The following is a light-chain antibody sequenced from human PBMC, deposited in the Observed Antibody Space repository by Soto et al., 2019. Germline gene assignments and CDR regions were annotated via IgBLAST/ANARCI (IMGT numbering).Light chain of an antibody. CDR2: AAS. Sequence: DIQMTKSPSSLSASVGDRVTITCRASQDIRDYLVWYQQRPWKVPSLLLYAASTLQSGLPSRFSGSGFGTDFTLPISSLQSEYVSTYYCQKYGGAPYPFGPGTKVDLK. CDR1: QDIRDY. V-gene: IGKV1-27*01. CDR3: QKYGGAPYP. J-gene: IGKJ3*01.